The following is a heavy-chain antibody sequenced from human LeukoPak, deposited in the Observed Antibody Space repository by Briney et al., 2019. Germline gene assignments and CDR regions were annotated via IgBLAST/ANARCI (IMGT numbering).Heavy chain of an antibody. CDR3: XXPXXXXLXXYXPPFLDAFDI. CDR2: IYYSGST. D-gene: IGHD3-9*01. Sequence: ETLXXXCTVSGASISSSNYYWGWIRQPPGKGLEWIGSIYYSGSTYYNPSLKSRVTISVDTSKNQFSLKLSYVTAAEPDVYXXXXPXXXXLXXYXPPFLDAFDIWGQGXMVTVSS. J-gene: IGHJ3*02. CDR1: GASISSSNYY. V-gene: IGHV4-39*01.